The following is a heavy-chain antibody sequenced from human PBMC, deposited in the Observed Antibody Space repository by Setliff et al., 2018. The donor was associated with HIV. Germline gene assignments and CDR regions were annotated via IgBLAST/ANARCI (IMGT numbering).Heavy chain of an antibody. CDR2: INHSGST. CDR1: GGSFSGYY. D-gene: IGHD1-26*01. CDR3: ARRPRIVGVRKNAFDI. Sequence: TLSLTCAVYGGSFSGYYWSWIRQPPGKGLAWIGEINHSGSTNYNPSLKSLVTISVDTSKNQFSLKLSSVTAADTAVYYCARRPRIVGVRKNAFDIWGQGTMVTVSS. J-gene: IGHJ3*02. V-gene: IGHV4-34*01.